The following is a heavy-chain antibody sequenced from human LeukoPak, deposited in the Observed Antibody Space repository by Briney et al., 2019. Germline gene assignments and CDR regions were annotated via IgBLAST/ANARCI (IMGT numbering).Heavy chain of an antibody. V-gene: IGHV4-59*08. D-gene: IGHD4-23*01. CDR1: GGSISSYS. Sequence: PSETLSLTCTVSGGSISSYSWNWIRQPPGKGLEWIGYIDYSGSTNYNPSLKSRVTISADTSKNQLSLKLRSVTAADTAVYYCARLLSGGNTWHMDYWGQGTLVTVST. CDR2: IDYSGST. CDR3: ARLLSGGNTWHMDY. J-gene: IGHJ4*02.